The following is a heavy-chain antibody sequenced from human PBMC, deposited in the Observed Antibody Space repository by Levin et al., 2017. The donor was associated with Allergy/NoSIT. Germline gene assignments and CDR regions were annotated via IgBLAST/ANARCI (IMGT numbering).Heavy chain of an antibody. Sequence: NAGGSLRLSCAASGFTFSSYSMNWVRQAPGKGLEWVSSISSSSSYIYYADSVKGRFTISRDNAKNSLYLQMNSLRAEDTAVYYCARALYCGGDCALDYWGQGTLVTVSS. CDR3: ARALYCGGDCALDY. CDR1: GFTFSSYS. CDR2: ISSSSSYI. J-gene: IGHJ4*02. V-gene: IGHV3-21*01. D-gene: IGHD2-21*01.